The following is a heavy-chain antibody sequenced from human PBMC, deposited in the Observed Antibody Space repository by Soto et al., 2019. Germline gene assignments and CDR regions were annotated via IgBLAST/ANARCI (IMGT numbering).Heavy chain of an antibody. Sequence: VQLQDSGPGLVKPSGTLSLTCAVSGDSISNYNWWSWVRQPPGKGLEWIGEISPSANTHYNPSLQSRVTISVDESKNRFSLDLTSVTAADTAVYYCARGFAIRAFWGQGTLVSVSS. CDR2: ISPSANT. CDR1: GDSISNYNW. D-gene: IGHD3-10*01. V-gene: IGHV4-4*02. CDR3: ARGFAIRAF. J-gene: IGHJ4*02.